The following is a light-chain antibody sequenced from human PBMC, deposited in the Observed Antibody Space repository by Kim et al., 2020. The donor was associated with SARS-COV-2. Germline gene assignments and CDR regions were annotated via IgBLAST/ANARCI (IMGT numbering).Light chain of an antibody. CDR3: YSYTRSSTRV. J-gene: IGLJ1*01. CDR1: RSDVGGYNY. CDR2: DVS. Sequence: QSALTQPPSVSGSPGQSITISCTGTRSDVGGYNYVSWYQQHPGKAPKLMIYDVSSRPSGVSNRFSGSKSGNTASLTISGLQAEDEADYYCYSYTRSSTRVFGGGTKVTVL. V-gene: IGLV2-14*03.